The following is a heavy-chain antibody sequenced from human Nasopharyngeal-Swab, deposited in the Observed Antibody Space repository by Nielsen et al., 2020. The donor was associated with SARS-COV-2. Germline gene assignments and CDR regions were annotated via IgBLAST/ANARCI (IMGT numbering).Heavy chain of an antibody. Sequence: GGSLRLSCAASGFTFSSYAMHWVRQAPGKGLEWVAVISYDGSNKYYADSVKGRFTISRDNSKNTLYLQMNSLRAEDTAVYYCAKEPHSSVAGLLELPGANAFDIWGQGTMVTVSS. CDR2: ISYDGSNK. J-gene: IGHJ3*02. CDR1: GFTFSSYA. D-gene: IGHD6-19*01. CDR3: AKEPHSSVAGLLELPGANAFDI. V-gene: IGHV3-30-3*01.